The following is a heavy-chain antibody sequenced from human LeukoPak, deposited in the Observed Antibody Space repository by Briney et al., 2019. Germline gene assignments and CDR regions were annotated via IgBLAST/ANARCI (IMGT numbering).Heavy chain of an antibody. J-gene: IGHJ3*02. D-gene: IGHD3-22*01. CDR3: AAKDSSGFIDAFDM. CDR2: IVVGNGNT. Sequence: GASVKVSCEASGFTFTSSAVQWVRQARGQRLEWIGWIVVGNGNTNYAQKFQERVTITRDMSTSTAYMELSSLRSEDTALYYCAAKDSSGFIDAFDMWGQGTMVTVSS. CDR1: GFTFTSSA. V-gene: IGHV1-58*01.